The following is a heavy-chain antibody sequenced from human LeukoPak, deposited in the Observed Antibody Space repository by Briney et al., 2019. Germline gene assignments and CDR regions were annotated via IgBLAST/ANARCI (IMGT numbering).Heavy chain of an antibody. Sequence: SETLSLTCTVSGGSISSYYWSWIRQPPGKGLEWIGYIYYSRSTNYNPSLKSRVTISVDTSKNQFSLKLSSVTAADTAVYYCAISTVVKYYFDYWGQGTLVTVSS. CDR3: AISTVVKYYFDY. J-gene: IGHJ4*02. CDR2: IYYSRST. V-gene: IGHV4-59*01. D-gene: IGHD4-23*01. CDR1: GGSISSYY.